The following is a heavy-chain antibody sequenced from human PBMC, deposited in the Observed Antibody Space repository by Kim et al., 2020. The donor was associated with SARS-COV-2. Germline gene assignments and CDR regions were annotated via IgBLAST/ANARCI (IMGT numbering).Heavy chain of an antibody. D-gene: IGHD3-10*01. CDR2: IYYSGST. Sequence: SETLSLTCTVSGGSISSYYWSWIRQPPGKGLEWIGYIYYSGSTNYNPSLKSRVTISVDTSKNQFSLKLSSVTAADTAVYYCARVTPDFYYYGSGSIDYWGQGTLVTVSS. J-gene: IGHJ4*02. V-gene: IGHV4-59*13. CDR3: ARVTPDFYYYGSGSIDY. CDR1: GGSISSYY.